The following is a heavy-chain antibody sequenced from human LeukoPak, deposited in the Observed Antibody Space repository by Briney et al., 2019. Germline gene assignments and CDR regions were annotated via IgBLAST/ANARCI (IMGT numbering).Heavy chain of an antibody. J-gene: IGHJ6*02. CDR2: IYPGDSDT. Sequence: GESLKISCKGSGYSFTSYWIGWVRHIPGKGLEWMGIIYPGDSDTRYSPSFQGQVTISADKSISTAYLQWSSLKASDTAMYYCARRPIAAAGKASYYYGMDVWGQGTTVTVSS. CDR3: ARRPIAAAGKASYYYGMDV. CDR1: GYSFTSYW. V-gene: IGHV5-51*01. D-gene: IGHD6-13*01.